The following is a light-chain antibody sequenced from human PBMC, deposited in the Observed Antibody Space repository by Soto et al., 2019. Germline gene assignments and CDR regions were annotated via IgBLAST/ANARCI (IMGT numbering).Light chain of an antibody. V-gene: IGLV2-23*02. CDR2: DVS. J-gene: IGLJ2*01. CDR1: NNDVGNYNL. CDR3: CSYAGNSAFV. Sequence: QSALTQPASVSESPGQSISISCTGTNNDVGNYNLVSWYQQHPGRAPKLIIFDVSQRPSGISGRVSGSKSGNTASLTISGLQADDEADYYCCSYAGNSAFVFGGGTKVTVL.